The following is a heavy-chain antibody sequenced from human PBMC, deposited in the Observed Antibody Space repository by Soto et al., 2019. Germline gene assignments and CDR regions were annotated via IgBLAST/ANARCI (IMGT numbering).Heavy chain of an antibody. V-gene: IGHV3-23*01. J-gene: IGHJ4*02. CDR2: ISGSGGST. Sequence: HPGGSLRLSCAASGFTFSSFAMSWVRQAPGKGLDWVSAISGSGGSTYSADSVKGRFTISRDNSKNTLYLQMSSLRPEDTAVYYLAVGVSAGKGSPPDFWGQGSL. CDR1: GFTFSSFA. D-gene: IGHD6-13*01. CDR3: AVGVSAGKGSPPDF.